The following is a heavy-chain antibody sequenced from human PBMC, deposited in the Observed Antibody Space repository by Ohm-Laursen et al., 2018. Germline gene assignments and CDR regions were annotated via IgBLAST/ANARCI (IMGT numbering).Heavy chain of an antibody. CDR1: GYTFTSYY. Sequence: GASVKVSCKASGYTFTSYYMHWVRQAPGQGLEWMGIINPSGGSTSYAQKFQGRVTMTRDTSTSTVYMELSSLRAEDTAVYYCARDEPILRCHDYWGQGTLVTVSS. D-gene: IGHD4-17*01. CDR3: ARDEPILRCHDY. CDR2: INPSGGST. J-gene: IGHJ4*02. V-gene: IGHV1-46*01.